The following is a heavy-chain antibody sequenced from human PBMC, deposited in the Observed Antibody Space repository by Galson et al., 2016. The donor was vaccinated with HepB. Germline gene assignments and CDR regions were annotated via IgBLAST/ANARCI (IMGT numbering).Heavy chain of an antibody. CDR2: IDDSGTET. CDR3: ASQIPGGTAFTSVGVPSY. J-gene: IGHJ4*02. D-gene: IGHD3-3*02. CDR1: GLTFGSYA. V-gene: IGHV3-23*01. Sequence: SLRLSCAASGLTFGSYAMSWVRQAPGKGLEWVSTIDDSGTETHYADSVKGRFAISRDNSRNTVYLQMDSLTADDTAEYYCASQIPGGTAFTSVGVPSYWGQGTLVTVSS.